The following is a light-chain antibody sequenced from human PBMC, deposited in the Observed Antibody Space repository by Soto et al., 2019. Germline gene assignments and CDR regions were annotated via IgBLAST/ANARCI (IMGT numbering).Light chain of an antibody. CDR2: GAS. V-gene: IGKV3-15*01. CDR3: QHYNSGWA. CDR1: QSVSSD. J-gene: IGKJ1*01. Sequence: MVMTQSPATLSVSPGERATLSCRAAQSVSSDVAWYQQKPGQTPRLLIYGASTRATGIPARFSGSGSETEFTLTISSLESDDFAVYYCQHYNSGWAFGQGTKVEIK.